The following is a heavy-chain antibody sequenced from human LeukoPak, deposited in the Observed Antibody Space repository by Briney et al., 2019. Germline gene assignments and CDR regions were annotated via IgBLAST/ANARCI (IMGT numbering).Heavy chain of an antibody. CDR2: ISSSSSYI. CDR3: ARDCTNGVCFRSDP. Sequence: GGSLRLSCAASGFTFSSYSMNWVRQAPGKGLEWVSSISSSSSYIYYADSVKGRFTISRDNAKNSLYLQMNSLRAEDTAVYYCARDCTNGVCFRSDPWGQGTLVTVSS. V-gene: IGHV3-21*01. D-gene: IGHD2-8*01. J-gene: IGHJ5*02. CDR1: GFTFSSYS.